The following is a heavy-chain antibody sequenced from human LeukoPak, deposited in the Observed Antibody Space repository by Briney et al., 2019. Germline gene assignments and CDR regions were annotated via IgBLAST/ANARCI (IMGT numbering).Heavy chain of an antibody. J-gene: IGHJ6*03. V-gene: IGHV3-30*04. Sequence: GGSLRLSCAASGFTFSSYAMRWVRQAPGKGLEWVAVISYDGSNKYYADSVKGRFTISRDNSKNTLYLQMNSLRAEDTAVYYCARAGYSSGWPRFYYYYYYMDVWGKGTTVTVSS. CDR3: ARAGYSSGWPRFYYYYYYMDV. CDR1: GFTFSSYA. D-gene: IGHD6-19*01. CDR2: ISYDGSNK.